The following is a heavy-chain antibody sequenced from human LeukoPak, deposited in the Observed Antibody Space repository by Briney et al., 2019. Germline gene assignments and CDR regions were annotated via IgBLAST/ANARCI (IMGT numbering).Heavy chain of an antibody. Sequence: GRSLRLSCAASGFTLSSYGMHWVRQGPGKGPEWVAVISDDGTNKYYTDSVKGRFTISRDSSKNTLFLQMNSLRVEDTAVYYCAKDNKRYSYDYWGQGTLVTVSS. D-gene: IGHD5-18*01. J-gene: IGHJ4*02. CDR1: GFTLSSYG. CDR2: ISDDGTNK. V-gene: IGHV3-30*18. CDR3: AKDNKRYSYDY.